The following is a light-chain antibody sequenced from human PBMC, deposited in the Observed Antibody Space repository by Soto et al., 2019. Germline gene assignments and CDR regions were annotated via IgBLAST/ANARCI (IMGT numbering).Light chain of an antibody. V-gene: IGKV3-11*01. CDR3: QQRHMWPIT. CDR1: QSFRGL. Sequence: EVVLTQSPVTLSLSPGERATLSCRASQSFRGLLAWYQQKPGQAPRLLIYDAYTRATGIPPRFSGSASGTDFTLTISSLEPEESAVYYCQQRHMWPITFGQGTRLEIK. J-gene: IGKJ5*01. CDR2: DAY.